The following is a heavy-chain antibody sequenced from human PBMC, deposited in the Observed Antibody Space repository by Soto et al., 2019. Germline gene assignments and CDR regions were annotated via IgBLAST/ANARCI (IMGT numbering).Heavy chain of an antibody. CDR3: AKVRPRRTSAYFFDY. J-gene: IGHJ4*02. CDR2: VSASGLNT. CDR1: GFTFSTDA. Sequence: EVPLLESGGKLVQPGGSLTLSCAASGFTFSTDAMAWDRQAPGKGLEWVSGVSASGLNTDYADPVKGRFYISRDNSKNTVSLHTNSLRAEDTALYYCAKVRPRRTSAYFFDYWGQGTGVTVSS. V-gene: IGHV3-23*01.